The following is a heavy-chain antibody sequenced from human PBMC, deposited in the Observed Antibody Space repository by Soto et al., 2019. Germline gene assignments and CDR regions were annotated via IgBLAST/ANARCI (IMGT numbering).Heavy chain of an antibody. J-gene: IGHJ5*02. D-gene: IGHD3-10*01. CDR3: ARGTRHYYGSGIYYNSNWFDP. V-gene: IGHV4-34*01. CDR1: GGSFSGYY. Sequence: SETLSLTCADYGGSFSGYYWSWIRQPPGKGLEWIGEINHSGSTNYNPSLKSRVTISVDTSKNQFSLKLSSVTAADTAVYYCARGTRHYYGSGIYYNSNWFDPWGQGTLVTVSS. CDR2: INHSGST.